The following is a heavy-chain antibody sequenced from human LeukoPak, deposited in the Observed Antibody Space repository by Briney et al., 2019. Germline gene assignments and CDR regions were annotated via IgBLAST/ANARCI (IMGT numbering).Heavy chain of an antibody. Sequence: SQTLSLTCTVSGGSISSGGYHWSWIRQHPGKDLEWIGYIHYRGSTYYNPSLKSRVIISVDTSKNQFSLKLSSVTAADTAVYYCAREGCSSTCCYLPFDPWGQGTLVIVSS. CDR3: AREGCSSTCCYLPFDP. V-gene: IGHV4-31*03. CDR1: GGSISSGGYH. CDR2: IHYRGST. J-gene: IGHJ5*02. D-gene: IGHD2-2*01.